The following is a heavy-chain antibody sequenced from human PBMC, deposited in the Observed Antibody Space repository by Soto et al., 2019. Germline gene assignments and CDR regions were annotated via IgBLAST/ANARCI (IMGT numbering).Heavy chain of an antibody. D-gene: IGHD3-22*01. V-gene: IGHV3-33*01. Sequence: QVQLVESGGGVVQPGRSLRLSCAASGFTFSSYGMHWVRQAPGKGLEWVAVIWYDGSYKYYADSVKGRFTISRDNSKNTLYLQMNSLRAEETDVYYCARDSKNYYDSSGYSLRWGFDYWGQGTLVTVSS. CDR1: GFTFSSYG. CDR2: IWYDGSYK. J-gene: IGHJ4*02. CDR3: ARDSKNYYDSSGYSLRWGFDY.